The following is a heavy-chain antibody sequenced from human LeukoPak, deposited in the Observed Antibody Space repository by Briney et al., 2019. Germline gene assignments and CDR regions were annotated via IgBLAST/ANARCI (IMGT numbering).Heavy chain of an antibody. D-gene: IGHD1-14*01. CDR1: GGSISSYY. V-gene: IGHV4-59*01. J-gene: IGHJ5*02. CDR2: IYYSGST. CDR3: ARDRGRYQNWFDP. Sequence: PSETLSLTCTVSGGSISSYYWSWIRQPPGKGLEWIGYIYYSGSTNYNPSLKSRVTISVDTSKNQFSLKLSSVTAADTAVYYCARDRGRYQNWFDPWGQGTLVTVSS.